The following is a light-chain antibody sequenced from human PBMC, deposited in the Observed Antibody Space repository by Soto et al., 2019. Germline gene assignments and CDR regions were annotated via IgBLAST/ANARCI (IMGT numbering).Light chain of an antibody. CDR3: QQADSFPIT. J-gene: IGKJ5*01. CDR2: AAF. Sequence: DIQMTQSPSSVSASVGDRVTISCRASEDINSRLACYQQKPGNAPKLLIYAAFILQSGVPSRFSGYGAGTDFTLSISSLQPEDFATYYCQQADSFPITFGQGTRLEMK. CDR1: EDINSR. V-gene: IGKV1-12*01.